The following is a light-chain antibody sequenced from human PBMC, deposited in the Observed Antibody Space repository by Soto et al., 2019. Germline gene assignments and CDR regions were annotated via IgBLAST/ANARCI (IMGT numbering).Light chain of an antibody. Sequence: PVLTQSPSASASLGASVKLTCTLSSGHNNYAIAWHQQQPEKGPRYLMKLNSDGSHSKGDGIPDRFSGSSSGTERYLIISSLQSEDEADYYCQTWGTGIVVFGGGTKLTVL. V-gene: IGLV4-69*01. CDR1: SGHNNYA. J-gene: IGLJ2*01. CDR3: QTWGTGIVV. CDR2: LNSDGSH.